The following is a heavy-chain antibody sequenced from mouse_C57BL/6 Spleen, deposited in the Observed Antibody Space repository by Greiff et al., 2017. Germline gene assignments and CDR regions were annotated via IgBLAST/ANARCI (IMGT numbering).Heavy chain of an antibody. V-gene: IGHV5-15*01. CDR1: GFTFSDYG. CDR3: ARHDYGYAMDD. D-gene: IGHD1-1*01. J-gene: IGHJ4*01. Sequence: EVQLVESGGGLVQPGGSLKLSCAASGFTFSDYGMAWVRQAPRKGPEWVAFISNLAYSIYYADTVTGRFTISRENAKNTLYLEMSSLRSEDTAMYYCARHDYGYAMDDWGQGTSVTVSS. CDR2: ISNLAYSI.